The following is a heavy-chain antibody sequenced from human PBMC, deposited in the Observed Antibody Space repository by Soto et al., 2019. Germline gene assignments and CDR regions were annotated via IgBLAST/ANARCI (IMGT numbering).Heavy chain of an antibody. CDR2: IYWNDDK. Sequence: SGPTLVNPTQTLTLTCTFSGFSLSTSGVGVGLIRQPPGKALECLALIYWNDDKRYSPSLKSRLTITKDTSKNQVVLTMTNMDPVDTATYYCAHRPSIAVAGFKYNWFDPWGQGTLVTVSS. CDR1: GFSLSTSGVG. CDR3: AHRPSIAVAGFKYNWFDP. J-gene: IGHJ5*02. V-gene: IGHV2-5*01. D-gene: IGHD6-19*01.